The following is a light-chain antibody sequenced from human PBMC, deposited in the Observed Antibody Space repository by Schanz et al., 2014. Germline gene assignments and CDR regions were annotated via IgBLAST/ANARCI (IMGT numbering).Light chain of an antibody. CDR1: SSDVGSYNL. CDR2: EGT. J-gene: IGLJ3*02. Sequence: QSALTQPASVSGSPGQSITISCTGTSSDVGSYNLVSWYQQHPGKAPKLMIYEGTKRPSGVSNRFSASKSGNTASLTISRLQAEDEADYYCCSYAGSYTWVFGGGTKLTVL. CDR3: CSYAGSYTWV. V-gene: IGLV2-23*01.